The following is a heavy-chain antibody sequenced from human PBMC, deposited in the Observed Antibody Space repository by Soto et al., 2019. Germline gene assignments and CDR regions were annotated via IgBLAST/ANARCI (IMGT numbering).Heavy chain of an antibody. CDR3: AREDRAPLGYGMDV. V-gene: IGHV4-31*03. Sequence: LSLTCTVSGGSISSGGYYWSWIRQHPGKGLEWIGYIYYSGSTYYNPSLKSRVTISVDTSKNQFSLKLSSVTAADTAVYYCAREDRAPLGYGMDVWGQGTTVTVSS. J-gene: IGHJ6*02. CDR2: IYYSGST. CDR1: GGSISSGGYY.